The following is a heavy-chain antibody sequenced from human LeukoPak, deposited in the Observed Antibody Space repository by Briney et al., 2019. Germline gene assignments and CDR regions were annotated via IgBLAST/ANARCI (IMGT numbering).Heavy chain of an antibody. D-gene: IGHD5-18*01. Sequence: GGSLRLSCAASGFTFSNYWMHWVRQAPGKGLVWVSRIKSDGTYTTCADSVKGRFTISRDNAKNTLYLQMNSLRAEDTAVYYCARDSSYGYDYWGQGTLVTVSS. J-gene: IGHJ4*02. V-gene: IGHV3-74*01. CDR1: GFTFSNYW. CDR2: IKSDGTYT. CDR3: ARDSSYGYDY.